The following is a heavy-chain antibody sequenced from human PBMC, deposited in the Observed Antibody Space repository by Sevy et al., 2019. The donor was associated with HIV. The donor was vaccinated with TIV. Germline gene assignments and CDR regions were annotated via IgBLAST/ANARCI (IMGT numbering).Heavy chain of an antibody. V-gene: IGHV3-30*02. CDR2: IRYDGSIK. J-gene: IGHJ4*02. CDR1: GFTFSSYG. CDR3: AKDHDYYDSSGYYPLDY. D-gene: IGHD3-22*01. Sequence: GGSLRLSCATSGFTFSSYGMHWVRQAPGKGLEWVAFIRYDGSIKYYADSVKGRFTISRENSKNTLYLQMNSLRAEDTAVYYCAKDHDYYDSSGYYPLDYWGQGTLVTVSS.